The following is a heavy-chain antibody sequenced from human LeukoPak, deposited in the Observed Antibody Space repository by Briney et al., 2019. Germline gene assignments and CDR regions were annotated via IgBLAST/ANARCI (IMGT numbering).Heavy chain of an antibody. J-gene: IGHJ5*02. CDR3: ARGGGNYDFWSGYYPPNWFDP. CDR1: GGSISSGSYY. Sequence: SETLSLTCTVSGGSISSGSYYWSWIRQPPGKGLEWIGYIYHSGSTYYNPSLKSRVTISVDRSKNQFSLKLSSVTAADTAVYYCARGGGNYDFWSGYYPPNWFDPLGQGTLATVSS. CDR2: IYHSGST. V-gene: IGHV4-30-2*01. D-gene: IGHD3-3*01.